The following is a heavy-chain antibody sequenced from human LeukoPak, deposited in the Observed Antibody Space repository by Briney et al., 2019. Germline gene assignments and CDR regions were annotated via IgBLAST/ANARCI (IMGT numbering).Heavy chain of an antibody. CDR1: GYSISSGYY. Sequence: SETLSLTCTVSGYSISSGYYWGWIRQPPGKGLEWIGSIYHSGSTYYNPSLKSRVTISVDTSKNQFSLKLSSVTAADTAVYYCARDTAMVGGAFDIWGQGTMVTVSS. D-gene: IGHD5-18*01. CDR2: IYHSGST. J-gene: IGHJ3*02. CDR3: ARDTAMVGGAFDI. V-gene: IGHV4-38-2*02.